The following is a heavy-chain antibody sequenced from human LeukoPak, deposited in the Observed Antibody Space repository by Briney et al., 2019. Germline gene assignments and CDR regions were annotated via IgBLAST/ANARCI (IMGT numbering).Heavy chain of an antibody. CDR1: GFTFDDYA. J-gene: IGHJ3*02. D-gene: IGHD2-21*02. Sequence: GGSLRLSCAASGFTFDDYAMHWVWQAPGKGLEWVSGISWNSGSIGYADSVKGRFTISRDNAKNSLYLQMNSLRAEDTALYYCAKTAPVLTGYAFDIWGQGTMVTVSS. CDR3: AKTAPVLTGYAFDI. CDR2: ISWNSGSI. V-gene: IGHV3-9*01.